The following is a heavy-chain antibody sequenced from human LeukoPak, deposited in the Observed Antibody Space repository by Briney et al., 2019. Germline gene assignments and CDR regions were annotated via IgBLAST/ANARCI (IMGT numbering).Heavy chain of an antibody. Sequence: SETLSLTCAVYSGSFSGYYWSWIRQPPGKGLEWIGEINHSGSTNYNPSLKSRVTISVDTSKNQFSLKLSSVTAADTAVYYCARGLSFYSGYYHGARRGGMDVWGQGTTVTVSS. CDR3: ARGLSFYSGYYHGARRGGMDV. D-gene: IGHD3-22*01. CDR1: SGSFSGYY. J-gene: IGHJ6*02. V-gene: IGHV4-34*01. CDR2: INHSGST.